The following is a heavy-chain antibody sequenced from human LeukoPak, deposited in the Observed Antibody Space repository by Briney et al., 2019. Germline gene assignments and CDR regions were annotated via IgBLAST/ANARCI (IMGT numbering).Heavy chain of an antibody. CDR2: IIPILGIA. J-gene: IGHJ4*02. Sequence: GASVKVSCKASGGTFSSYAISWVRQAPGQGLEWMGRIIPILGIANYAQKFQGRVTITADKSTSTAYMELSSLRSEDTAVYYCARPSSSWPLFDYWGQGTLVTVSS. CDR3: ARPSSSWPLFDY. D-gene: IGHD6-13*01. V-gene: IGHV1-69*04. CDR1: GGTFSSYA.